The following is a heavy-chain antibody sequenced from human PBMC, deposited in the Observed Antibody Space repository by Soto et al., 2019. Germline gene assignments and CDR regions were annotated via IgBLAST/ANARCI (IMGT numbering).Heavy chain of an antibody. Sequence: GGSLRLSCAASGFTFSSYGMHWFRQAPGKGLEWVAVIWYDGSNKYYADSVKGRFTISRDNSKNTLYLQMNSLRAEDTAVYYCARDGMDIVVVPAAIHPHYYYMDVWGKGTTVTVSS. CDR2: IWYDGSNK. V-gene: IGHV3-33*01. D-gene: IGHD2-2*03. CDR1: GFTFSSYG. J-gene: IGHJ6*03. CDR3: ARDGMDIVVVPAAIHPHYYYMDV.